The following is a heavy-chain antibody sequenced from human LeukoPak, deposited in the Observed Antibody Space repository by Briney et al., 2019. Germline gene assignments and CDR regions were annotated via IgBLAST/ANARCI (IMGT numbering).Heavy chain of an antibody. CDR2: IYYSGST. V-gene: IGHV4-31*11. CDR1: NGSLSGYF. Sequence: SETLSLTCVVSNGSLSGYFWSWVRQPPGKGLEWLGYIYYSGSTYYNPSLKSRVTISVDTSKNQFSLKLSSVTAADTAVYYCARDTGYSSGWYKDWGQGTLVTVSS. J-gene: IGHJ4*02. D-gene: IGHD6-19*01. CDR3: ARDTGYSSGWYKD.